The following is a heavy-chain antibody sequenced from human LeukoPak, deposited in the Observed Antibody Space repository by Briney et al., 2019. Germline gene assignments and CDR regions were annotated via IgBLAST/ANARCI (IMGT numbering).Heavy chain of an antibody. CDR2: IFSSGNT. J-gene: IGHJ4*02. D-gene: IGHD6-13*01. V-gene: IGHV4-4*07. CDR1: GVSFSSYY. CDR3: AREMGPRIAAGSSFDY. Sequence: SETLSLTCTVSGVSFSSYYWTWIRQPAGKGLEWIGRIFSSGNTSYNPSPESRVTMSIDTSKNQFSLKLTSVTAADTAVYYCAREMGPRIAAGSSFDYWGQGTLVTVSS.